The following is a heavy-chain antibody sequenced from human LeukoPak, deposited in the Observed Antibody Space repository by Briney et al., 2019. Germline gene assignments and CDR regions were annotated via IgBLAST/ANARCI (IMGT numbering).Heavy chain of an antibody. V-gene: IGHV4-39*07. CDR1: GGSISSSSYY. CDR2: IYHSGST. D-gene: IGHD3-22*01. J-gene: IGHJ3*02. Sequence: SETLSLTCTVSGGSISSSSYYWGWIRQPPGKGLEWIASIYHSGSTYYNPSLKSRVTISVDTSKNQFSLKLSSVTAADTAVYYCAADRTGLAFDIWGQGTMVTVSS. CDR3: AADRTGLAFDI.